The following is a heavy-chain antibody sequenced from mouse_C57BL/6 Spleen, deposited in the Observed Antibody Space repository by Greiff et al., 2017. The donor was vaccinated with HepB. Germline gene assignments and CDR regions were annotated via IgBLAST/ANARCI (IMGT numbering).Heavy chain of an antibody. V-gene: IGHV1-50*01. CDR2: IDPSDSYT. Sequence: VKLQQPGAELVKPGASVKLSCKASGYTFTSYWMQWVKQRPGQGLEWIGEIDPSDSYTNYNQKFKGKATLTVDTSSSTAYMQLSSLTSEDSAVYDCARRAGGPHYDAMDYWGQGTSVTVSS. D-gene: IGHD3-1*01. CDR1: GYTFTSYW. CDR3: ARRAGGPHYDAMDY. J-gene: IGHJ4*01.